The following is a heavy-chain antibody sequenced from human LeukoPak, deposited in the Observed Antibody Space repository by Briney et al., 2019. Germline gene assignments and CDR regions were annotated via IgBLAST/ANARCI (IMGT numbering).Heavy chain of an antibody. D-gene: IGHD2-2*03. J-gene: IGHJ4*02. CDR2: IIPIFGTA. CDR1: GGTFSIYA. V-gene: IGHV1-69*01. CDR3: ASNPGYCSSTSCPEKYYFDY. Sequence: GSSVNVSCKASGGTFSIYAISWVRQAPGQGLEWMGGIIPIFGTANYAQKFQGRVTITADESTSTAYMELSSLRSEDTAVYYCASNPGYCSSTSCPEKYYFDYWGQGTLVTVSS.